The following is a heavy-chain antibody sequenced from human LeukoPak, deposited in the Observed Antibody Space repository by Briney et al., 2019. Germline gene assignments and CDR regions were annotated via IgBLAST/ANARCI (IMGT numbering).Heavy chain of an antibody. CDR3: ARAGAPRFTTVTYLFFDY. CDR2: ISYDGSNK. D-gene: IGHD4-17*01. CDR1: GFTFSSYA. J-gene: IGHJ4*02. Sequence: PGRSLRLSCAASGFTFSSYAMHWVRQAPGKGLEWVAVISYDGSNKYYADSVKGRFTISRDNSKNTLYLQMNSLRAEDTAVYYCARAGAPRFTTVTYLFFDYWGQGTLVTVSS. V-gene: IGHV3-30-3*01.